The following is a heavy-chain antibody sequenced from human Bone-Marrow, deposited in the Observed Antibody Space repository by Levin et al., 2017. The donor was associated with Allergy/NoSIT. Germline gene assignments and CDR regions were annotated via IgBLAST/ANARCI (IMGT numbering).Heavy chain of an antibody. V-gene: IGHV3-7*01. CDR3: GRGAGWWDH. Sequence: PGGSLRLSCAASGFTFSNYWMSWVRQAPGKGLEWVASIKEDGSDKRHMDSVRGRFTISRDNAKNSLYLQMSSLRADDTAVYYCGRGAGWWDHWGQGTLVTVSS. CDR2: IKEDGSDK. CDR1: GFTFSNYW. D-gene: IGHD2-15*01. J-gene: IGHJ4*02.